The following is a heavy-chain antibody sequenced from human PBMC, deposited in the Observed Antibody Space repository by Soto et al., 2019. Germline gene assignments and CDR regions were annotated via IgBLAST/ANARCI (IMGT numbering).Heavy chain of an antibody. V-gene: IGHV1-18*01. Sequence: ASVKVSCKASGYTFTSYGISWVRQAPGQGLEWMGWISAYNGNTNYAQKLQGRVTMTTDTSTSTAYMELRSLRSDDTAVYYCARDNRGGRPPRAFDIWGQGTMVTVSS. CDR3: ARDNRGGRPPRAFDI. CDR2: ISAYNGNT. CDR1: GYTFTSYG. D-gene: IGHD2-15*01. J-gene: IGHJ3*02.